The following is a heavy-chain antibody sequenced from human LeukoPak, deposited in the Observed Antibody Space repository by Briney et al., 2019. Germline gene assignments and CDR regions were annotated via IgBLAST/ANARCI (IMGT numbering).Heavy chain of an antibody. CDR3: ARTTEGGYTCDYFYYYYMDV. V-gene: IGHV4-59*01. CDR1: GVSISGYY. D-gene: IGHD5-18*01. J-gene: IGHJ6*03. CDR2: IYYSGST. Sequence: PSETLSLTCTVSGVSISGYYWSWIRQPPGKGLEWIGYIYYSGSTNYNPSLKSRVTISVDTSKNQFSLKLSSVTAADTAVYYCARTTEGGYTCDYFYYYYMDVWGKGTTVTISS.